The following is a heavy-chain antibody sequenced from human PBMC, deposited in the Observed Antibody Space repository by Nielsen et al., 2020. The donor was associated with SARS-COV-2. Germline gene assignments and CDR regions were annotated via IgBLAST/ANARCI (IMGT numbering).Heavy chain of an antibody. Sequence: GGSLRLSCAASGFAFRSFAIHWVRQAPGKGLEWVTVISFDGLYKQYSDSVKGRFSISRDNSQNTVSLHMDRLRSEDTALYYCARDPLYSESPEYFHYWGQGTLVTVSS. J-gene: IGHJ1*01. CDR3: ARDPLYSESPEYFHY. D-gene: IGHD1-26*01. CDR1: GFAFRSFA. V-gene: IGHV3-30*04. CDR2: ISFDGLYK.